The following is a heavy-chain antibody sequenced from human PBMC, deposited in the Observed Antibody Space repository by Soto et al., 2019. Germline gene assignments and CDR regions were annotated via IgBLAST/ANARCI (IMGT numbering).Heavy chain of an antibody. Sequence: QVQLVESGGGVVQPGRSLRLSCAASGFTFSSYGMHWVRQAPGKGLEWVAVISYDGSNKYYADSVKGRFTISRDNSKNTLYLQMNSVRAEDTAVYYCAKGIVVGGNSKHYYYYGMDVWGQGTTVTVSS. V-gene: IGHV3-30*18. CDR3: AKGIVVGGNSKHYYYYGMDV. J-gene: IGHJ6*02. D-gene: IGHD2-21*02. CDR2: ISYDGSNK. CDR1: GFTFSSYG.